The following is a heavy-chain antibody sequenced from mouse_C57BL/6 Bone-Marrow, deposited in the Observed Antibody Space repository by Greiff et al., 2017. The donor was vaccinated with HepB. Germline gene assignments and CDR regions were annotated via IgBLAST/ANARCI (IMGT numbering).Heavy chain of an antibody. CDR3: ARESTTVVATDYYAMDY. J-gene: IGHJ4*01. Sequence: VQLQQSGAELVKPGASVKLSCTASGFNIKDYYMHWVKQRTEQGLEWIGRIDPEDGETKYAPKFQGKATITADTSSNTAYLQLSSLTSEDSAVYYCARESTTVVATDYYAMDYWGQGTSVTVSS. D-gene: IGHD1-1*01. V-gene: IGHV14-2*01. CDR2: IDPEDGET. CDR1: GFNIKDYY.